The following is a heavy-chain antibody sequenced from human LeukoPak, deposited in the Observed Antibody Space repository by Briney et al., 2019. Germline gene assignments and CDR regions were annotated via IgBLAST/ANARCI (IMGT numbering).Heavy chain of an antibody. V-gene: IGHV3-21*01. Sequence: GGSLTLSCAASGFTFSSYSMNWVRQAPGKGLEWVSSISSSSSYIYYADSVKGRFTISRDNAKNSLYLQMNSLRAEDTAVYYCARIAGMGFDYWGQGTMAADSS. J-gene: IGHJ4*02. D-gene: IGHD6-13*01. CDR1: GFTFSSYS. CDR3: ARIAGMGFDY. CDR2: ISSSSSYI.